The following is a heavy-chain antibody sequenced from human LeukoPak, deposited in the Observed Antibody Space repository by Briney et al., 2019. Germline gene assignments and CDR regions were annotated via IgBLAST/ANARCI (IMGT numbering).Heavy chain of an antibody. CDR3: ARECYNSAPMEV. D-gene: IGHD5-24*01. Sequence: GRSLRLSCAASGFTFSSYSLNWVRQAPGKGLEWVSSISRGSSNVYYADSVKGRFTISRQNHKNSLYLQMNSLRAEDTAVYYCARECYNSAPMEVGRQKTTVIVP. CDR1: GFTFSSYS. V-gene: IGHV3-21*06. J-gene: IGHJ6*01. CDR2: ISRGSSNV.